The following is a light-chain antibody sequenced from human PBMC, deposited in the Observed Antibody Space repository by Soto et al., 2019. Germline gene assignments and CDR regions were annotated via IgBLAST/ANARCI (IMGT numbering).Light chain of an antibody. CDR3: VLYTGSGIYV. Sequence: QTVVTQEPSFSVSPGGTVTLTCGLSSGSVSTSYYPSWYQQTPGQAPRTLIYSTNTRSSGVPDRFSGSILGNKAALTITGAQADDESDYYCVLYTGSGIYVFGTGTKLTVL. CDR1: SGSVSTSYY. CDR2: STN. J-gene: IGLJ1*01. V-gene: IGLV8-61*01.